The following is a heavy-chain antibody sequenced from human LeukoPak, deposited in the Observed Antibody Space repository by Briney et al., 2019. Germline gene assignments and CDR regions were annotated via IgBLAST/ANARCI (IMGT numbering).Heavy chain of an antibody. V-gene: IGHV4-59*08. CDR1: GGSIGSYY. CDR3: ARWVTASSIDY. CDR2: IYYSGST. Sequence: SETLSLTCTVSGGSIGSYYWTWIRQPPGKGLEWIGYIYYSGSTNYNPSLKSRVAISVDTSKKQFSLNLSSVTAADTAVYYCARWVTASSIDYWGQGTLVTVSS. J-gene: IGHJ4*02. D-gene: IGHD6-6*01.